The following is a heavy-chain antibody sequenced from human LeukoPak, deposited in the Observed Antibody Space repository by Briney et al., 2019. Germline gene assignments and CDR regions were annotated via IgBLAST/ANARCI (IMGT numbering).Heavy chain of an antibody. CDR2: ISAYNGNT. CDR1: GYTFTSYG. D-gene: IGHD3-22*01. V-gene: IGHV1-18*01. Sequence: ASVKVSCKASGYTFTSYGISWVRQAPGQGLEWMGWISAYNGNTNYAQKLQGRVTMTTDTSTSTAYMELRSLRSDDTAVYYCARSKQYYYDSSGYPGTYAFDIWGQGTMVTVSS. J-gene: IGHJ3*02. CDR3: ARSKQYYYDSSGYPGTYAFDI.